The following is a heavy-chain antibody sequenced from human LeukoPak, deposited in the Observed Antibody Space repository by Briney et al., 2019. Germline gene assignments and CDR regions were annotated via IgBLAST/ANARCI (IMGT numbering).Heavy chain of an antibody. CDR3: ARSGRSLAVDFDY. CDR1: GXSFTSYW. D-gene: IGHD6-19*01. CDR2: IYPGDSDT. Sequence: GESLKISCKXSGXSFTSYWIGWVRQVPGKGLEWMGIIYPGDSDTRYSPSFQGQVTISADKSISTAYLQWSSLKASDTAMYYCARSGRSLAVDFDYWGQGTLVTVSS. V-gene: IGHV5-51*01. J-gene: IGHJ4*02.